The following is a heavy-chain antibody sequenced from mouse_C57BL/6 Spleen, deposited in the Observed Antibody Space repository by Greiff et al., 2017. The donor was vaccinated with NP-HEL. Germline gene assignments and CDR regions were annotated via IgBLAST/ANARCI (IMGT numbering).Heavy chain of an antibody. CDR2: IDPENGDT. J-gene: IGHJ4*01. D-gene: IGHD1-1*01. Sequence: VQLQQSGAELVRPGASVKLSCTASGFTIKDDYMHWVKQRPEQGLEWIGWIDPENGDTAYASKFQGKATLTADTSSNTAYLQLSSLTSEDTAVLNCTELPRYGARDYWGQGTSVTVPT. CDR1: GFTIKDDY. V-gene: IGHV14-4*01. CDR3: TELPRYGARDY.